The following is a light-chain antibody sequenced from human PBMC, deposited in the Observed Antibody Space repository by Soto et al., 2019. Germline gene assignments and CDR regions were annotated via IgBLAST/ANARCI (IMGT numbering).Light chain of an antibody. J-gene: IGKJ2*01. CDR2: GAS. V-gene: IGKV3-20*01. CDR3: QQYGDSRYT. Sequence: EIVLTQSPGTLSLSPGERGTLSCRASQSVSSSHLVWYQQKPGQAPRLLIYGASTGASGIPDRFSGSGSGTDFTLTINRLEPEDFAVYYCQQYGDSRYTFGQGTKLEIK. CDR1: QSVSSSH.